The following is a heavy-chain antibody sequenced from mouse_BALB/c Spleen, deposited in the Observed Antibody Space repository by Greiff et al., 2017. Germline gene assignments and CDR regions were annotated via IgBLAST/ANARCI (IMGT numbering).Heavy chain of an antibody. D-gene: IGHD2-10*02. CDR1: GYTFSSYW. CDR3: ARRAYGNYGFAY. CDR2: ILPGSGST. Sequence: QVQLQQSGAELMKPGASVKISCKATGYTFSSYWIEWVKQRPGHGLEWIGEILPGSGSTNYNEKFKGKATFTADTSSNTAYMQLSSLTSEDSAVYYCARRAYGNYGFAYWGQGTLVTVSA. V-gene: IGHV1-9*01. J-gene: IGHJ3*01.